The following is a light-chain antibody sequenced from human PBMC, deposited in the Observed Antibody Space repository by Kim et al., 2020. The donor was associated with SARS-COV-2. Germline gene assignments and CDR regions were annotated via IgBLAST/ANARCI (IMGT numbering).Light chain of an antibody. CDR2: EVR. Sequence: QSALTQPASLSGSPGQSITISCTGTNSDFHFYNYVSWYQQHPGKAPKLLISEVRNRPSGVSDRFSGSKSGGTASLTISGLQPEDEAHYYCGSYTNRIWVFGGGTQLTVL. CDR3: GSYTNRIWV. CDR1: NSDFHFYNY. V-gene: IGLV2-14*01. J-gene: IGLJ3*02.